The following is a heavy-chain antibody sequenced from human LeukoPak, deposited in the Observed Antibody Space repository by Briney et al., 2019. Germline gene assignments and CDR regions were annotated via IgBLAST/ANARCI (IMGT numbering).Heavy chain of an antibody. Sequence: GGSLRLSCAASGFTFSSYEMNWVRQAPGKGLEWVSYISSSGSTIYSADSVKGRFTISRDNAKNSLYLQMNSLSAEDTAVYYCAELGITMIGGVWGKGTTVTISS. J-gene: IGHJ6*04. CDR1: GFTFSSYE. V-gene: IGHV3-48*03. D-gene: IGHD3-10*02. CDR2: ISSSGSTI. CDR3: AELGITMIGGV.